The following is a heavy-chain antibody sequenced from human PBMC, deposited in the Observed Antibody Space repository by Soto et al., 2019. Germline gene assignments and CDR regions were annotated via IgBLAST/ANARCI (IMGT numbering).Heavy chain of an antibody. J-gene: IGHJ6*02. CDR2: FDPEDGET. CDR3: AKVSPECGYLTRGMDV. CDR1: GYTLTELS. Sequence: QVQLVQSGAEVKKPGASVKVSCKVSGYTLTELSMHWVRQAPGKGLEWMGGFDPEDGETIYAQKFQGRVTMTEDTSTDEPDMGLSGLGSEDTAVYYWAKVSPECGYLTRGMDVGGQGTTVTVSS. D-gene: IGHD6-13*01. V-gene: IGHV1-24*01.